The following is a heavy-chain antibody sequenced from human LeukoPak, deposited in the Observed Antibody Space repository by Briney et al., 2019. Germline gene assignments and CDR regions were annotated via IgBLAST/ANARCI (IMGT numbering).Heavy chain of an antibody. V-gene: IGHV3-30*02. J-gene: IGHJ3*02. CDR1: GFTFSSYG. Sequence: GGSLRLSCAASGFTFSSYGMHWVRQAPGKGLEWVAFIRYDGSNKYYADSVKVRFTISRDNSKNTLYLQMNSLRAEDTAVYYCAILLSGYQLYAFDIWGQGTMVTVSS. CDR3: AILLSGYQLYAFDI. CDR2: IRYDGSNK. D-gene: IGHD5-12*01.